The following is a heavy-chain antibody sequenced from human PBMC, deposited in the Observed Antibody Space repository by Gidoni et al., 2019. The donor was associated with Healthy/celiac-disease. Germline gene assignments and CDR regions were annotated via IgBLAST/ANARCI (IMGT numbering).Heavy chain of an antibody. CDR1: GGSISSSSYY. V-gene: IGHV4-39*01. CDR2: IYYSGST. J-gene: IGHJ3*02. Sequence: QLQLQESGPGLVKPSETLSLTCTVSGGSISSSSYYWGWGRQPPGKGLVWIGSIYYSGSTYYNPSLKSRVTISVDTSKNQFSLKLSSVTAADTAVYYCAGPMVRGAQNAFDIWGQGTMVTVSS. D-gene: IGHD3-10*01. CDR3: AGPMVRGAQNAFDI.